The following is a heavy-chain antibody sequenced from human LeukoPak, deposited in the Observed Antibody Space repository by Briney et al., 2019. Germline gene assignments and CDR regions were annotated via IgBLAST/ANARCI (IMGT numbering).Heavy chain of an antibody. V-gene: IGHV1-2*02. J-gene: IGHJ4*02. Sequence: ASVKVSCKASGYTFTGYYIHWVRQAPGQGPEWMGWINCNSGSINYAQKFQGRVTVTRDTSISTVYMELSSLRSDDTAVYYCVRVGYCTNGVCYSFDNWGQGTLSPSPQ. D-gene: IGHD2-8*01. CDR1: GYTFTGYY. CDR3: VRVGYCTNGVCYSFDN. CDR2: INCNSGSI.